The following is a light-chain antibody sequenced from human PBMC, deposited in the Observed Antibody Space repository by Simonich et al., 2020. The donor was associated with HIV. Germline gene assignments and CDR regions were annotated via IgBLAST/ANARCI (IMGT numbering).Light chain of an antibody. J-gene: IGKJ2*01. Sequence: EIVLTQSPGTLSLSPGERATLSYRASQSVSSSYLAWYPQKPGQAPRLLIYGASSRATCIPDRFSGSGSGTDFTLTISRLEPEDFAVYYCQQYGSSPPYTFGQGTKLEIK. CDR2: GAS. CDR1: QSVSSSY. V-gene: IGKV3-20*01. CDR3: QQYGSSPPYT.